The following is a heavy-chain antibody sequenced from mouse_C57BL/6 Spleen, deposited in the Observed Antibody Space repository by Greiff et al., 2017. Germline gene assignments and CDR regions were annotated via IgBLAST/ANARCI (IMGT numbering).Heavy chain of an antibody. Sequence: VKLMESGAELVLPGASVKLSCKASGYTFTSYWMHWVKQRPGQGLEWLGEIGPSDSYTNYNQKFKGKSTVTVDKYSSTAYMQLSSLTAEDAAVYYCARGGYYVVDYWGQGTSVTVSS. J-gene: IGHJ4*01. V-gene: IGHV1-69*01. CDR1: GYTFTSYW. CDR3: ARGGYYVVDY. CDR2: IGPSDSYT.